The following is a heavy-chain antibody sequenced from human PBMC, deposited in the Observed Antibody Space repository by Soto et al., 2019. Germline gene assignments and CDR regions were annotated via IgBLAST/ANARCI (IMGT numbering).Heavy chain of an antibody. CDR1: GFTFSSYA. Sequence: EVQLLESGGGLVQPGGSLRLSCAASGFTFSSYAMSWVRQAPGKGLEWVSAISGSGGSTYYADSVKGRFTISRDNSKNTLYLQTNSLRAEDTAVYYCAKVGPGDSSSWYEAFDIWGQGTMVTFSS. CDR2: ISGSGGST. V-gene: IGHV3-23*01. D-gene: IGHD6-13*01. J-gene: IGHJ3*02. CDR3: AKVGPGDSSSWYEAFDI.